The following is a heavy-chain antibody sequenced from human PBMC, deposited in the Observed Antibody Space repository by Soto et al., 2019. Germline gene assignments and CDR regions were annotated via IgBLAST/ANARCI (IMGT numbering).Heavy chain of an antibody. Sequence: SETLSLTCTVSGGSIRSAGHYWSWIRQHPGKGLEWIGYINDSGSTFYNPSLRSRLNISVDTSENQFSLRLTSVTAADTAVYVCARWGCFCPGAVCAAPFDPWGQGTLVTVSS. CDR3: ARWGCFCPGAVCAAPFDP. CDR2: INDSGST. J-gene: IGHJ5*02. CDR1: GGSIRSAGHY. D-gene: IGHD2-8*02. V-gene: IGHV4-31*03.